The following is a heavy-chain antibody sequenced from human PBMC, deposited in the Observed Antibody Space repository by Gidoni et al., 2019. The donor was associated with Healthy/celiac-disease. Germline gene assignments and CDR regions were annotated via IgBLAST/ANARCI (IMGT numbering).Heavy chain of an antibody. J-gene: IGHJ4*02. CDR2: IYYSGST. V-gene: IGHV4-39*01. CDR3: ARWGRDGYNSYDY. Sequence: QLQLHESGPGLVKPSETLSLTCTVSGVSISSSSYYWGWIRQPPGKGLEWIGSIYYSGSTYYNPSLKSRVTISVDTSKNQFSLKLSSVTAADTAVYYCARWGRDGYNSYDYWGQGTLVTVSS. CDR1: GVSISSSSYY. D-gene: IGHD5-12*01.